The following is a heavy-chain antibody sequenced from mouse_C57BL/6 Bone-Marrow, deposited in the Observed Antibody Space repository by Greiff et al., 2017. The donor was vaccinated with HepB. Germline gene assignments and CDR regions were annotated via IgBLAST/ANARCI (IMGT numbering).Heavy chain of an antibody. V-gene: IGHV1-55*01. J-gene: IGHJ3*01. CDR2: IYPGSGST. CDR1: GYTFTSYW. CDR3: SFCSYDGCYGFAY. D-gene: IGHD2-3*01. Sequence: QVQLQQPGAELVKPGASVKMSCKASGYTFTSYWITWVKQRPGQGLEWIGEIYPGSGSTNYNEKFKSKATLTVDTSSSTAYMQLSSLTSEDSAVYYCSFCSYDGCYGFAYWGQGTVVTVSA.